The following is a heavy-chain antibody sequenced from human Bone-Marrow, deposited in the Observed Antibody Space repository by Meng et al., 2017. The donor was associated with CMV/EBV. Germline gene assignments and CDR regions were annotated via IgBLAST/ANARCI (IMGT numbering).Heavy chain of an antibody. CDR3: ARSGEAFWSGYYPPYYYYYYGMDV. CDR1: GFTFSSYW. Sequence: GESLKISCAASGFTFSSYWMHWVRQAPGKGLVWVSRINSDGSSTSYADSVKGRFTISRDNAKNTLYLQMNSLRAEDTAVYYCARSGEAFWSGYYPPYYYYYYGMDVWGQGTTVTVSS. CDR2: INSDGSST. D-gene: IGHD3-3*01. V-gene: IGHV3-74*01. J-gene: IGHJ6*02.